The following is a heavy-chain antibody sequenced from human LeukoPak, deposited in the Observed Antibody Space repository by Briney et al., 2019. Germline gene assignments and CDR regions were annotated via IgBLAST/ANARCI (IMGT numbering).Heavy chain of an antibody. CDR3: ARDQDSSGYSSFDY. V-gene: IGHV1-2*02. Sequence: ASVKVSCKASGYTFTGYYMHWVRQAPGQGLEWMGWINPNSGGTNYAQKFQGRVTMTRDTSISTAYMELSRLRSDDTAVYYCARDQDSSGYSSFDYWGQGTLVTVSS. CDR1: GYTFTGYY. CDR2: INPNSGGT. D-gene: IGHD3-22*01. J-gene: IGHJ4*02.